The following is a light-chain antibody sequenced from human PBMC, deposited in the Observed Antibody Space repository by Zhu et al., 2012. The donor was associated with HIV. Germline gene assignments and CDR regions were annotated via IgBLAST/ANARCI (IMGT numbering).Light chain of an antibody. CDR1: QTVSRNY. Sequence: EIVVTQSPATLSVSPGERATLSCRASQTVSRNYLAWYQQKPGQPPRLLIYSASRRVTGIPDRFSGSGSGTDFTLTISRLEPEDFAVYYCQHYVPSPMYTFGLGDQAGDQT. CDR3: QHYVPSPMYT. CDR2: SAS. V-gene: IGKV3-20*01. J-gene: IGKJ2*01.